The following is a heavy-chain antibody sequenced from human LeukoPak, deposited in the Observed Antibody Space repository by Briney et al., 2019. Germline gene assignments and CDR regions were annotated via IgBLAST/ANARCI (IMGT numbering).Heavy chain of an antibody. Sequence: GGSLRLSCAASGFTFSSYGMNWVRQAPGKGLEWVSYISSSSSTIYYADSVKGRFTISRDSAKNSLYLQMNSLRAEDTAVYYCAKGRHYGSGSYYYFDYWGQGTLVTVSS. V-gene: IGHV3-48*01. CDR1: GFTFSSYG. D-gene: IGHD3-10*01. CDR3: AKGRHYGSGSYYYFDY. CDR2: ISSSSSTI. J-gene: IGHJ4*02.